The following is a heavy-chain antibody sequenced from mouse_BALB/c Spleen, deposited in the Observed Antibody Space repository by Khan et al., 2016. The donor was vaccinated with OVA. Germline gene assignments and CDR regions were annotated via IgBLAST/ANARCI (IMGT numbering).Heavy chain of an antibody. V-gene: IGHV1S137*01. CDR2: ISTYSGNT. J-gene: IGHJ2*01. CDR1: GYTFTDYA. D-gene: IGHD1-1*02. Sequence: QVQLKQSGPELVRPGVSVKISCKGSGYTFTDYAMYWVKQSHAKSLEWIGLISTYSGNTNYNQKFKGKATMTVDKSSSTAYMELARLTSEDSAIYYCARPAYGGYYDYWGQGTALTVSS. CDR3: ARPAYGGYYDY.